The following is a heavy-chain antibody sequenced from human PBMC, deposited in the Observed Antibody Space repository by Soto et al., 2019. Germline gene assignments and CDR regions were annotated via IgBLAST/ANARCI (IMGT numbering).Heavy chain of an antibody. D-gene: IGHD2-21*02. J-gene: IGHJ4*02. Sequence: ASVKVSCKASGYTFTSYAMHWVRQAPGQRLEWMGWINAGNGNTKYSQKFQGRVTITRDTSASTAYMELSSLRSEDTAVYYCARCIVVVTALDYWGRGNLVTVSS. CDR1: GYTFTSYA. V-gene: IGHV1-3*01. CDR3: ARCIVVVTALDY. CDR2: INAGNGNT.